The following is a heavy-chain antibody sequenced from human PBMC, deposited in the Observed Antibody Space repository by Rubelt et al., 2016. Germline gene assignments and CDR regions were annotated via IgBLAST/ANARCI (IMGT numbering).Heavy chain of an antibody. Sequence: SGFTFSNAWMSWVRQAPGKGLEWVGRIKSKTDGGTTDYAAPVKGRFTISRDDSKNTLYLQMNSLKTEDTAVYYCTTEQDIVVVPAANVAPYYFDYWGQGTLVTVSS. J-gene: IGHJ4*02. CDR2: IKSKTDGGTT. CDR1: GFTFSNAW. V-gene: IGHV3-15*01. CDR3: TTEQDIVVVPAANVAPYYFDY. D-gene: IGHD2-2*01.